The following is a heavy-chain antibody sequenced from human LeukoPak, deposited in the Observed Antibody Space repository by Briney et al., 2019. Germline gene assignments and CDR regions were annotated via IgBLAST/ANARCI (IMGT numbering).Heavy chain of an antibody. CDR3: ARASAYYDFWSGYYQTDAFDI. Sequence: GGSLRLSCAASGFTVSSNYMSWVRQAPGKGLEWVSVIYSGGSTYYADSVKGRFTISRDNSKNTLYLQTNSLRAEDTAVYYCARASAYYDFWSGYYQTDAFDIWGQGTMVTVSS. CDR1: GFTVSSNY. V-gene: IGHV3-53*01. J-gene: IGHJ3*02. CDR2: IYSGGST. D-gene: IGHD3-3*01.